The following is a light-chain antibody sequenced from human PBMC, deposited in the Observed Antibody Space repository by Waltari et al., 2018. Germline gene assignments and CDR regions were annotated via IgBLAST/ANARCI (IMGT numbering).Light chain of an antibody. CDR2: YNSDSEK. V-gene: IGLV5-37*01. CDR1: RDINVGDFI. J-gene: IGLJ3*02. CDR3: MFWPNNVWV. Sequence: QPVLTQPPSSSASPGDSARLTCTLPRDINVGDFIIYWYQQKPGSTHRFLLYYNSDSEKAQGSGVPSRFYGSKAASANAGILLISGLQSEDEADSYCMFWPNNVWVFGGGTKLTVL.